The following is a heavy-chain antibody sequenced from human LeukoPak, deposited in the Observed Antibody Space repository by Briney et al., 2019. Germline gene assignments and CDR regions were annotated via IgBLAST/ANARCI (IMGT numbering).Heavy chain of an antibody. V-gene: IGHV1-18*01. CDR3: ARGPPRYPVDYYQYMDA. CDR1: GYTFTSYG. Sequence: GASVKVSCKASGYTFTSYGFNWVRQAPGQGLEWMGWISGHNGNTYYAQKFQGRVTMTTDTSTSAAYMELRSLRSDDTAVYFCARGPPRYPVDYYQYMDAWGKGTTVTVSS. J-gene: IGHJ6*03. CDR2: ISGHNGNT. D-gene: IGHD1-14*01.